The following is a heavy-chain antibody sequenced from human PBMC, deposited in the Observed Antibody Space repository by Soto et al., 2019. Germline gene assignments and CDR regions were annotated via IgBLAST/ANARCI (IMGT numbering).Heavy chain of an antibody. CDR3: MAKSYTLNVDY. CDR1: GFTFSSYS. D-gene: IGHD3-16*01. J-gene: IGHJ4*02. Sequence: PGGSLRLSCAASGFTFSSYSMNWVRQAPGKGLEWVSSISSSRSYIYYADSVKGRFTISRDDSKNTAYLQMNSLKTEDTAVYYCMAKSYTLNVDYWGRGTLVTVSS. V-gene: IGHV3-21*04. CDR2: ISSSRSYI.